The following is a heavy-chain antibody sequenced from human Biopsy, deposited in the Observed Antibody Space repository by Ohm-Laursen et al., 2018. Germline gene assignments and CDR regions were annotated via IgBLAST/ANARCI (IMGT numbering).Heavy chain of an antibody. CDR1: GGTVSSYG. Sequence: ASVKVSCKPSGGTVSSYGISWVRQAPGQGLEWMGGIIPIFGIANYAQELQGRVTITADESTSTAYMELSSLRSEDTAVYYCARHLLGGGAYYDPWGQGTLVTVSS. J-gene: IGHJ5*02. D-gene: IGHD1-26*01. V-gene: IGHV1-69*13. CDR2: IIPIFGIA. CDR3: ARHLLGGGAYYDP.